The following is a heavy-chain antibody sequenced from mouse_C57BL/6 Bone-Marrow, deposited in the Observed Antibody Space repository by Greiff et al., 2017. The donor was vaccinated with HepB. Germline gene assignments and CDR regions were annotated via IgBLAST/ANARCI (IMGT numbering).Heavy chain of an antibody. D-gene: IGHD1-1*01. CDR1: GFTFSDYG. V-gene: IGHV5-17*01. Sequence: EVKVVESGGGLVKPGGSLKLSCAASGFTFSDYGMHWVRQAPEKGLEWVAYISSGSSTIYYADTVKGRFTISRDNAKNTLFLQMTSLRSEDTAMYYCARFTVVATDYAMDYWGQGTSVTVSS. CDR3: ARFTVVATDYAMDY. CDR2: ISSGSSTI. J-gene: IGHJ4*01.